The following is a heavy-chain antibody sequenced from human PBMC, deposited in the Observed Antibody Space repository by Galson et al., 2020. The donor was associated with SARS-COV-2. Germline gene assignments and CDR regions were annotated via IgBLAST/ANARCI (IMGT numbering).Heavy chain of an antibody. D-gene: IGHD2-2*01. CDR2: FDPEDGET. CDR3: ATGPGYCSSTSCSGWVDP. V-gene: IGHV1-24*01. Sequence: ASVKVSCKVSGYTLTELSMHWVRQAPGKGLEWMGGFDPEDGETIYAQKFQGRVTMTEDTSTDTAYMELSSLRSEDTAVYYCATGPGYCSSTSCSGWVDPWGQGTLVTVSS. CDR1: GYTLTELS. J-gene: IGHJ5*02.